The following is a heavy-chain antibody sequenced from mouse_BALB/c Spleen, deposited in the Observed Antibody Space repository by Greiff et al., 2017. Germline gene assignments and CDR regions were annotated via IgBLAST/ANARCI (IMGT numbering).Heavy chain of an antibody. Sequence: VQLQQSGAELVKPGASVKLSCTASGFNIKDTYMHWVKQRPEQGLEWIGRIDPANGNTKYDPKFQGKATITADTSSNTAYLQLSSLTSEDTAVYYCARDYYGSSSSYAMDYWGQGTSVTVSS. D-gene: IGHD1-1*01. CDR1: GFNIKDTY. CDR3: ARDYYGSSSSYAMDY. CDR2: IDPANGNT. J-gene: IGHJ4*01. V-gene: IGHV14-3*02.